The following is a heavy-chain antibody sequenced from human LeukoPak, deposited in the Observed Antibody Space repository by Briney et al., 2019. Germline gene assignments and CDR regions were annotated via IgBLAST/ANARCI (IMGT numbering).Heavy chain of an antibody. J-gene: IGHJ5*02. CDR2: IYYSGST. Sequence: SETLSLTCTVSGGSISSYYWGWIRQPPGKGLEWIGNIYYSGSTYYNPSLKSRVTISIDTSRNQFSMNLNSVTAADTAVYYCAKGAGPPWFDPWGQGTLVTVSS. CDR1: GGSISSYY. V-gene: IGHV4-39*07. D-gene: IGHD6-19*01. CDR3: AKGAGPPWFDP.